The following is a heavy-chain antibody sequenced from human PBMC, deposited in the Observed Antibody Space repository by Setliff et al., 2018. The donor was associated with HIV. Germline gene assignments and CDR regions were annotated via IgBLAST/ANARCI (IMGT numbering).Heavy chain of an antibody. D-gene: IGHD5-12*01. CDR1: GASVNSHY. V-gene: IGHV4-59*02. Sequence: SETLSLTCTVSGASVNSHYWAWIRQPPGKGLEWIGSLYYSGNTNYNPSLKSRVTISADTSKNQFSLKLRSVTAADTAVYYCARGPGATWADFDYWGQGTLVTAPQ. J-gene: IGHJ4*02. CDR2: LYYSGNT. CDR3: ARGPGATWADFDY.